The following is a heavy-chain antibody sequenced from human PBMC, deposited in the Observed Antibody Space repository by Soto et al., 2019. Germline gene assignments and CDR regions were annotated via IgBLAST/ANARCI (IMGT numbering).Heavy chain of an antibody. V-gene: IGHV3-30*18. Sequence: QVQLVESGGGVVQPGRSLRLSCAASGFTFSSYGMHWVRQAPGTGLEWVAVISYDGSNKYYADSVKGRFTISRDNSKNTLYLQMNSLRAEDTAVYYCAKVVGGGYPTYDYWGQGTLVTVSS. D-gene: IGHD6-19*01. CDR1: GFTFSSYG. CDR2: ISYDGSNK. CDR3: AKVVGGGYPTYDY. J-gene: IGHJ4*02.